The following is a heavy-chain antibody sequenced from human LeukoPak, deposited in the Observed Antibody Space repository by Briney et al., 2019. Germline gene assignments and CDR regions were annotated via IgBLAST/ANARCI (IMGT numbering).Heavy chain of an antibody. V-gene: IGHV3-23*01. CDR1: GFTFSSYA. CDR3: ARGGATGFYVFY. J-gene: IGHJ4*02. CDR2: ISGSGGST. D-gene: IGHD1-26*01. Sequence: PGGSLRLSCAASGFTFSSYAMSWVRQAPGKGLEWVSAISGSGGSTYYADSVKGRFTISRDNLKNTLYLQMNSLRAEDTAVYYCARGGATGFYVFYWGQGTLVTVSS.